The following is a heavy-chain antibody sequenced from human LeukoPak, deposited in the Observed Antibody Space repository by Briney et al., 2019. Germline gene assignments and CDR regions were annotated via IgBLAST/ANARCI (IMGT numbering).Heavy chain of an antibody. CDR2: ISSSSSYI. CDR3: AREAGPTVVTRSWFDP. J-gene: IGHJ5*02. CDR1: GFTFSSYS. Sequence: GGSLRLSCAASGFTFSSYSMNWVRQAPGKGLEWVSSISSSSSYIYYADSVKGRFTISRDNAKNSLYLQMNSLRAEDTAVYYCAREAGPTVVTRSWFDPWGQGTLVTVSS. D-gene: IGHD4-23*01. V-gene: IGHV3-21*01.